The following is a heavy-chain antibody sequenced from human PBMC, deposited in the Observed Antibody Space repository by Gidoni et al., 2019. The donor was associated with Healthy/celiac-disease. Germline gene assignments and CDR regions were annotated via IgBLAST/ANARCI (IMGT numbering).Heavy chain of an antibody. J-gene: IGHJ4*02. CDR1: GYTFPSYD. Sequence: QVQLVQSGAAVKKPGASVKVSCKASGYTFPSYDINWGRQATGQGLAWMGWMNPNSGNTGYAQKFQGRVTMTRNTSISTAYMELSSLRSEDTAVYYCARGRGRYDTYYFDYWGQGTLVTVSS. CDR2: MNPNSGNT. CDR3: ARGRGRYDTYYFDY. V-gene: IGHV1-8*01. D-gene: IGHD3-16*02.